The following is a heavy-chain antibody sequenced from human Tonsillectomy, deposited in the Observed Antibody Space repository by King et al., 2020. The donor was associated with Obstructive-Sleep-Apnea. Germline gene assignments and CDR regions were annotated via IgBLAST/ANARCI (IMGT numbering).Heavy chain of an antibody. V-gene: IGHV3-33*01. J-gene: IGHJ5*02. D-gene: IGHD2-2*01. CDR3: ARDTSECSSVRCRFFPSPDWFDP. CDR2: IWYDGSNK. CDR1: GFTFSRHG. Sequence: VQLVESGGGVVQPGRSLRLACAASGFTFSRHGMHWVRQAPGKGPEWVAFIWYDGSNKYYGDSVKGRFTISRDNSKNTLYLQMNSLRAEDTAVYYCARDTSECSSVRCRFFPSPDWFDPWGQGTLVTVSS.